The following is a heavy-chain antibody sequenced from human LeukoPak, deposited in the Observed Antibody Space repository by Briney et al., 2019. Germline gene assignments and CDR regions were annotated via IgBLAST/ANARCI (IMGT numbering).Heavy chain of an antibody. Sequence: PGGSLRLSCAASGFTFSSYGMHWVRQAPGKGLEWVAVIWYDGSNKYYADSVKGRFTISRDNSKNTLYLQMNSLRAEDTAVYYCARGTSNTWPPGAEYFQHWGQGTLVTVSS. V-gene: IGHV3-33*01. J-gene: IGHJ1*01. CDR2: IWYDGSNK. D-gene: IGHD6-13*01. CDR3: ARGTSNTWPPGAEYFQH. CDR1: GFTFSSYG.